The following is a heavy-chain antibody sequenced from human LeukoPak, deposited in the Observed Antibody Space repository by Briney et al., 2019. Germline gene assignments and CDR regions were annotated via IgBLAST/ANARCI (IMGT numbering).Heavy chain of an antibody. J-gene: IGHJ6*03. V-gene: IGHV4-31*03. D-gene: IGHD2-2*02. CDR1: GGSISSGGYY. CDR3: ARERVVPAAIPVSSSYYYYMDV. CDR2: IYYSGST. Sequence: SQTLSLTCTVSGGSISSGGYYWSWIRQHPGKGLEWIGYIYYSGSTYYNPSLKSRVTISVDTSKNQFSLKLSSVTAADTAVYYCARERVVPAAIPVSSSYYYYMDVWGKGTTVTVSS.